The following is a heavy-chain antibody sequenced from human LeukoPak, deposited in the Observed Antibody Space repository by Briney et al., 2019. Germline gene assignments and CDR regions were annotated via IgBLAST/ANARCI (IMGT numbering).Heavy chain of an antibody. CDR3: ARDRGYCSGGSCYSSGNYYYYMDV. CDR2: IIPILGIA. J-gene: IGHJ6*03. CDR1: GGTFSSYT. Sequence: SVKVSYKASGGTFSSYTISWVRQAPGQGLEWMGRIIPILGIANYAQKVQGRVKITADKSTSIAYMELSSLRSEDTAVYYCARDRGYCSGGSCYSSGNYYYYMDVWGKGTTVTVSS. V-gene: IGHV1-69*04. D-gene: IGHD2-15*01.